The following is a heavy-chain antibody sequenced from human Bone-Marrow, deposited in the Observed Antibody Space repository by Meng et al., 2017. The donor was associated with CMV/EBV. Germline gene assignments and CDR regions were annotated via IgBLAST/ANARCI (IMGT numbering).Heavy chain of an antibody. J-gene: IGHJ3*01. CDR2: IYSGGST. CDR3: ARATDYCTRTTCGPLWDGVFDV. Sequence: GESLKISCAASGFTVSSNYMSWVRQAPGKGLEWVSVIYSGGSTYYADSVKGRFTISRDNARHSLYLQMTHLRAEDTALYFCARATDYCTRTTCGPLWDGVFDVWGQGTVVTVSS. V-gene: IGHV3-53*01. D-gene: IGHD1-14*01. CDR1: GFTVSSNY.